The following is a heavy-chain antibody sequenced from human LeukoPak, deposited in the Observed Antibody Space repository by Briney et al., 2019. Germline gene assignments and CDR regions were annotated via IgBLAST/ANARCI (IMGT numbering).Heavy chain of an antibody. J-gene: IGHJ5*02. CDR1: GFTFDDYG. CDR3: TRETILWFGENWFDP. Sequence: GGSLRLSCAASGFTFDDYGMSWVRQAPGKGLEWVSGINWNGGSTGYADSVKGRFTISRDNVKSSLYLQMNSLKTEDTAVYYCTRETILWFGENWFDPWGQGTLVTVSS. D-gene: IGHD3-10*01. CDR2: INWNGGST. V-gene: IGHV3-20*04.